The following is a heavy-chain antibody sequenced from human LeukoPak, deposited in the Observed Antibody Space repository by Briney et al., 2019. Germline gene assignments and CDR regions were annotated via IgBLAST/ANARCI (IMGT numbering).Heavy chain of an antibody. D-gene: IGHD6-19*01. CDR3: AKDRSVAVDY. CDR2: IRYDGSNK. Sequence: GGSLRLSCAASGFTFSSYGMHWVRQAPGKGLEWVAFIRYDGSNKYYADSVKARFTISRYNSKNTLYLQMNSLRAEDKAVYYCAKDRSVAVDYWGQGTLVTVSS. J-gene: IGHJ4*02. CDR1: GFTFSSYG. V-gene: IGHV3-30*02.